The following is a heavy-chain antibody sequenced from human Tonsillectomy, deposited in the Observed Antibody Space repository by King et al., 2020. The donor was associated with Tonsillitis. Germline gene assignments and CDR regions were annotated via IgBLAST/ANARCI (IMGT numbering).Heavy chain of an antibody. CDR1: GYSFANYW. Sequence: VQLVESGAEVKKPGESLKISCKGSGYSFANYWIGWVRQMPGKGLEWRGISYPGDSDTRNNPSFQGQVTISADKSISTAYLRWSSLKPSYTAMYYCTIPGYSTGVHYWGQGSLVIVSS. CDR3: TIPGYSTGVHY. D-gene: IGHD2-8*02. CDR2: SYPGDSDT. J-gene: IGHJ4*02. V-gene: IGHV5-51*01.